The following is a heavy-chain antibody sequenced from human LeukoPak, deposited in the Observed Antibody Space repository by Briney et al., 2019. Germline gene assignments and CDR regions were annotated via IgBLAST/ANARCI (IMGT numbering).Heavy chain of an antibody. CDR3: VVTGDDDAFDI. CDR1: GCTFSSYA. CDR2: IIPILGIA. V-gene: IGHV1-69*04. D-gene: IGHD7-27*01. Sequence: SVKVSCKASGCTFSSYAISWVRQAPGQGLEWMGRIIPILGIANYAQKFQGRVTITADKSTNTAYMELSSLRSEDTAVYYCVVTGDDDAFDIWGQGTMVTVSS. J-gene: IGHJ3*02.